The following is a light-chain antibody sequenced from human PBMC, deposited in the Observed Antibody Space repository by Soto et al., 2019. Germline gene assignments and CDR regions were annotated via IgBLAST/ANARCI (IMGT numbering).Light chain of an antibody. CDR2: EVS. V-gene: IGLV2-14*01. CDR1: SSDVGGYKY. J-gene: IGLJ1*01. CDR3: SSYTSSSTLDV. Sequence: QSVLTQPASVSGSPGQSITISCTGTSSDVGGYKYVSCYQQHPGKAPKLMIYEVSNRPSGVSNRFSGSKSGNTASLTISGLQAEDEADYYCSSYTSSSTLDVFGTGTKLTVL.